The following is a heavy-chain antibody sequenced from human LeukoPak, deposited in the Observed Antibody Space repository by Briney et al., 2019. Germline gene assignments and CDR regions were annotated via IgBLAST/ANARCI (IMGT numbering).Heavy chain of an antibody. D-gene: IGHD6-13*01. V-gene: IGHV4-59*01. CDR2: IYYSGST. CDR3: AREGYSSSVWFDP. J-gene: IGHJ5*02. Sequence: KASETLSLTCTVSGGSISSYYWSWTRQPPGKGLEWIGYIYYSGSTNYNPSLKSRVTISVDTSKNQFSLKLSSVTAADTAVYYCAREGYSSSVWFDPWGQGTLVTVSS. CDR1: GGSISSYY.